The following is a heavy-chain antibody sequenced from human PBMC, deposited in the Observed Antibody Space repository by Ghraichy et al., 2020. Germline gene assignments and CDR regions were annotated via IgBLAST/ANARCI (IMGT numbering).Heavy chain of an antibody. V-gene: IGHV1-69*04. CDR2: IIPILGIA. J-gene: IGHJ4*02. Sequence: SVKVSCKASGGTFSSYAISWVRQAPGQGLEWMGRIIPILGIANYAQKFQGRVTITADKSTSTAYMELSSLRSEDTAVYYCARDGRTYYYDSSGQRFDYWGQGTLVTVSS. CDR1: GGTFSSYA. D-gene: IGHD3-22*01. CDR3: ARDGRTYYYDSSGQRFDY.